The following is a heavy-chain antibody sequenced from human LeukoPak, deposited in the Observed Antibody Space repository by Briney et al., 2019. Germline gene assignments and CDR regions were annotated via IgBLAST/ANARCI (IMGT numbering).Heavy chain of an antibody. V-gene: IGHV3-74*01. CDR1: GFTFSDYW. CDR3: AREADGAHNWYLDL. D-gene: IGHD4/OR15-4a*01. CDR2: ILKDGSAT. J-gene: IGHJ2*01. Sequence: GGSLRLSCAASGFTFSDYWMHWVREVPGKGLVWVARILKDGSATTYADFVKGRFTISRDNAKNTLYLQMNSLRVEDTAVYYCAREADGAHNWYLDLWGRGTLVPVSS.